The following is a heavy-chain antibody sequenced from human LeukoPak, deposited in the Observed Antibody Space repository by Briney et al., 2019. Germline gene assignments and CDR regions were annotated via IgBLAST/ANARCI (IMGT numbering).Heavy chain of an antibody. D-gene: IGHD3-9*01. J-gene: IGHJ4*02. CDR1: GYTFTGYY. Sequence: ASVKVSCKASGYTFTGYYIHWVRQAPGQGLEWMGWINPNSGGSKYAQKFQGRVTMTRDTSISTAYMELSRLRSDDTAVFYCARSPDILTGENFDYWGQGTLVTVSS. CDR2: INPNSGGS. V-gene: IGHV1-2*02. CDR3: ARSPDILTGENFDY.